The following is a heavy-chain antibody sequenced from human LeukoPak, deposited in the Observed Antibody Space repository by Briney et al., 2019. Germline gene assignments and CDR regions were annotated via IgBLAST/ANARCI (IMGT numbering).Heavy chain of an antibody. CDR3: ARNPSLSIPPYYYYMDV. CDR1: GFTFSSYS. CDR2: ISSSSTYI. J-gene: IGHJ6*03. V-gene: IGHV3-21*01. Sequence: GGSLRLSCAASGFTFSSYSMNWVRQAPGKGLEWVSSISSSSTYIYYADSVKGRFTISRDNAKNSLFLQMNSLTAEDTAVYHCARNPSLSIPPYYYYMDVWGKGTTVTVSS. D-gene: IGHD2-21*01.